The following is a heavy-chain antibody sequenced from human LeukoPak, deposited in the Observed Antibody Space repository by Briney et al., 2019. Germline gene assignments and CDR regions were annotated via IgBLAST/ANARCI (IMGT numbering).Heavy chain of an antibody. CDR1: GFTFSNAW. V-gene: IGHV3-15*01. CDR2: IKSKTDGGTT. J-gene: IGHJ6*03. D-gene: IGHD2-15*01. Sequence: GGSLRLSCAASGFTFSNAWMSWVRQAPGKGLEWVGRIKSKTDGGTTDYAAPVKGRFTISRDDSKNTLYLQMNSLKTEDTAVYYCTADRGYCSGGSCYPPYYYYYMDVWGKGTTVTVSS. CDR3: TADRGYCSGGSCYPPYYYYYMDV.